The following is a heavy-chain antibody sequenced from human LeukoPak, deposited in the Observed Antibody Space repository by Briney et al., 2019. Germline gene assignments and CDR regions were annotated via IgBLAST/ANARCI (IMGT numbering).Heavy chain of an antibody. V-gene: IGHV4-39*07. CDR2: IYYSGST. CDR3: AGVPGLGVENYYGSGSYPNWFDP. J-gene: IGHJ5*02. CDR1: GGSISSSSYY. Sequence: PSETLSLTCTVAGGSISSSSYYWGWIRQPPGKGLEWIGSIYYSGSTYYNPSLKSRVTISVDTSKNQFSLKLSSVTAADTAVYYCAGVPGLGVENYYGSGSYPNWFDPWGQGTLVTVSS. D-gene: IGHD3-10*01.